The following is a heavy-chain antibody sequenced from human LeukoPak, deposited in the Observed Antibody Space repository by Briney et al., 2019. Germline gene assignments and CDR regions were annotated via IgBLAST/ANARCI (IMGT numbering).Heavy chain of an antibody. D-gene: IGHD6-13*01. CDR3: ARDPLPYSSSWYYFDY. Sequence: ASVKVSCKASGYTFTNYGISWVRQAPGQGLEWMAWISAYNGNTNYAQKLQGRVTMTTDTSTSTAYMELRSLRSDDTAVYYCARDPLPYSSSWYYFDYWGQGTLVTVSS. V-gene: IGHV1-18*04. J-gene: IGHJ4*02. CDR1: GYTFTNYG. CDR2: ISAYNGNT.